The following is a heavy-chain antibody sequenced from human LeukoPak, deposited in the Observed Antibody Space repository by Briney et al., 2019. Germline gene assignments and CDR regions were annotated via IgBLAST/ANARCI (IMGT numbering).Heavy chain of an antibody. V-gene: IGHV3-53*01. J-gene: IGHJ4*02. CDR2: IYSGGSP. CDR1: GFTVSSND. CDR3: AKVAKYYYGSETCYFFEH. Sequence: PGGSLRLSCAASGFTVSSNDMSWVRQAPGKGLEWVSVIYSGGSPYYADSVKGRFTISRDNSKNTLYLQMNSLRVEDTAVYYCAKVAKYYYGSETCYFFEHWGQGTPVTASS. D-gene: IGHD3-10*01.